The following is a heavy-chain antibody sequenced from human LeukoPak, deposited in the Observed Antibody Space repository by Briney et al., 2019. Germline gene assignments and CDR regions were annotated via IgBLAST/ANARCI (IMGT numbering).Heavy chain of an antibody. CDR1: GYTFTSYG. V-gene: IGHV1-18*01. CDR3: ARVGYCSGGSCYGNWFDP. Sequence: ASVKVSCKASGYTFTSYGISWVRQAPGQGLEWMGWISAYNGNTNYAQKLQGRVTMTIDTSTSTAYMELRSLRSDDTAVYYCARVGYCSGGSCYGNWFDPWGQGTLVTVSS. CDR2: ISAYNGNT. J-gene: IGHJ5*02. D-gene: IGHD2-15*01.